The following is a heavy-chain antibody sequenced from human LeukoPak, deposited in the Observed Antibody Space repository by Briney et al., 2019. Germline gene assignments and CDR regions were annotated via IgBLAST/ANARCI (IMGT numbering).Heavy chain of an antibody. CDR1: GGSISSYY. D-gene: IGHD2-15*01. CDR2: IYYSGST. V-gene: IGHV4-59*08. J-gene: IGHJ5*02. CDR3: ARCNSGCFNWFDP. Sequence: SETLSLTCTVSGGSISSYYWSWIRQPPGKGLEWIGYIYYSGSTNYNPSLKSRVTISVDTSKNQFSLKLSSVTAADTAVYYCARCNSGCFNWFDPWGQGTLVTVSS.